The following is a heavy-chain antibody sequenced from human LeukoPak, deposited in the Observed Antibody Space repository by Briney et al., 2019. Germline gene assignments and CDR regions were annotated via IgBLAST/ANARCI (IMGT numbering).Heavy chain of an antibody. CDR2: IYTSGST. Sequence: SETLSLTCTVSGGSISSYYWSWIRQHAGKGLEWIGRIYTSGSTNYNPSLKSRVTMSVDTSKNQFSLKLSSVTAADTAVYYCARVTDYGGIFDPWGQGTLVTVSS. D-gene: IGHD4-23*01. V-gene: IGHV4-4*07. CDR1: GGSISSYY. J-gene: IGHJ5*02. CDR3: ARVTDYGGIFDP.